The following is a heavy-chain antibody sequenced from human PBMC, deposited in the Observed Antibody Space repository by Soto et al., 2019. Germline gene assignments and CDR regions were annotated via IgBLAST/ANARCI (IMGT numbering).Heavy chain of an antibody. D-gene: IGHD1-26*01. Sequence: EVQLLESGGGLVQPGGSLRLSCAASGFTFSSYAMSWVRQAPGKGLEWVSAISGSGGSTYYADSVKVRFTISRDNSKNTLYLQMNSLRAEDTSVYYCAKAVESVRSREFDYWGQGTLVTVSS. CDR1: GFTFSSYA. J-gene: IGHJ4*02. CDR3: AKAVESVRSREFDY. V-gene: IGHV3-23*01. CDR2: ISGSGGST.